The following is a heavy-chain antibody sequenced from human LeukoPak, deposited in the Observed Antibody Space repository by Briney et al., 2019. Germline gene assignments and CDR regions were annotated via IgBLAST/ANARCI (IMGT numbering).Heavy chain of an antibody. Sequence: GGSLRLSCAASGFTFSSYWMSWVRQAPGKGLEWVANIKQDGSEKYYVDSVKGRFTISRDNSKNTLYLQMNSLRAEDTAVYYCAKTYSSPTPGYWGQGTLVTVSS. CDR2: IKQDGSEK. J-gene: IGHJ4*02. CDR3: AKTYSSPTPGY. V-gene: IGHV3-7*01. D-gene: IGHD6-13*01. CDR1: GFTFSSYW.